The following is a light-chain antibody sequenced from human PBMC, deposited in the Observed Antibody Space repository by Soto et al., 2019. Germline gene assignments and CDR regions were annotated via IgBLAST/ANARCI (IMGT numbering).Light chain of an antibody. J-gene: IGKJ1*01. Sequence: EIVRTPSPATLSLSPGQRATLSCRASQSVSSKLAWYQQRPGQAPRLLIYSASTRATGIPARLSGSGSGPQFTLTISSLQSEDFAVYYGHQYIHWLTWTFGQGAKVDIK. CDR3: HQYIHWLTWT. V-gene: IGKV3-15*01. CDR2: SAS. CDR1: QSVSSK.